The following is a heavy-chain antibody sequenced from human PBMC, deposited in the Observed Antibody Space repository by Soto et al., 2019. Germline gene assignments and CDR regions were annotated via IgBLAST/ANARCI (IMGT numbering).Heavy chain of an antibody. CDR2: LTPSGGST. V-gene: IGHV1-46*01. Sequence: ASVKVSCKGCGYTFTSYYMHGGRKAPGQGLEWMRILTPSGGSTRYAQKFQGRVPMTRDASTSTVYLQLSRLRSEDTAVFSCPTTVRGVNDYYGMDVWGQGTTVTVSS. CDR1: GYTFTSYY. D-gene: IGHD3-10*01. J-gene: IGHJ6*02. CDR3: PTTVRGVNDYYGMDV.